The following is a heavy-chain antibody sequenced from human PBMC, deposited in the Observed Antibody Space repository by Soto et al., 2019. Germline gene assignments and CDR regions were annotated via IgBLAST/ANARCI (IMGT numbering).Heavy chain of an antibody. V-gene: IGHV4-59*01. CDR3: ARDTEGKNWFDP. CDR1: GGSIRSYY. CDR2: IYYSGST. J-gene: IGHJ5*02. Sequence: PSETLSLTCTVSGGSIRSYYWSWIRQPPGKGLEWIGYIYYSGSTNYNPSLKSRVTISVDTSKNQFSLKLSSVTAADTAVYYCARDTEGKNWFDPWGQGTLVTVSS.